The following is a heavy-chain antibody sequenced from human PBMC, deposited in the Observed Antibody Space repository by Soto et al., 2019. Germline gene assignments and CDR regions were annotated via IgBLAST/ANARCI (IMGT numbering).Heavy chain of an antibody. CDR3: ARTTAVPNTLRSGYFFDY. CDR1: GGSVSNKTYY. J-gene: IGHJ4*02. V-gene: IGHV4-61*01. D-gene: IGHD4-17*01. Sequence: SETLSLTCSVSGGSVSNKTYYWSWIRQPPGKRLEWIGYVYYSGTTNYNPSLKSRVTISVDLSKNQFSLRLSSVTTADTALYYCARTTAVPNTLRSGYFFDYWGQGTLVTVLL. CDR2: VYYSGTT.